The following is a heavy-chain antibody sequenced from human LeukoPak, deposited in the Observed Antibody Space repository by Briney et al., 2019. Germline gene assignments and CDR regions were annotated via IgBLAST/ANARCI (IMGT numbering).Heavy chain of an antibody. CDR1: GGSISTYY. CDR3: ARHISYGGDSAFGY. J-gene: IGHJ4*02. CDR2: IHYSGIT. V-gene: IGHV4-59*08. Sequence: PSETLSLTCTVSGGSISTYYWSWIRQPPGKGLEWIGYIHYSGITNYNPSLKSRVTILVDTPKNQFSLKLSSVAAADAAVYYCARHISYGGDSAFGYWGQGTLVTVSS. D-gene: IGHD2-21*02.